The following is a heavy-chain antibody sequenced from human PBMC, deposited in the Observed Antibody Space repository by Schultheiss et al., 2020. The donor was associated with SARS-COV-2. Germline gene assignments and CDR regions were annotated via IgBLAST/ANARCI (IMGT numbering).Heavy chain of an antibody. J-gene: IGHJ6*02. Sequence: GGSLRLSCAASGFTSSSYGMHWVRQAPGKGLEWVAVISYDGSNKYYADSVKGRFTISRDNSKNTLYLQMNSLRAEDTAVYYCATGIDRSPVEWLGSYYYYGMDVWGQGTTVTVSS. V-gene: IGHV3-30*03. CDR2: ISYDGSNK. D-gene: IGHD5-12*01. CDR3: ATGIDRSPVEWLGSYYYYGMDV. CDR1: GFTSSSYG.